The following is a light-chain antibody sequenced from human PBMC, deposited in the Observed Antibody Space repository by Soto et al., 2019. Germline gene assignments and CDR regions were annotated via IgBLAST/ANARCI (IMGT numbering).Light chain of an antibody. Sequence: EILFTQSPVTLSLSPGERATLSCRASQSVSSTYLAWYQQKPGQAPRLIIYGASTRATGIPARFSGSGSGKEFTLTISSLQSEDFAVYYCQQYNNWHPWTFGQGTKVDIK. CDR3: QQYNNWHPWT. CDR2: GAS. V-gene: IGKV3-15*01. CDR1: QSVSSTY. J-gene: IGKJ1*01.